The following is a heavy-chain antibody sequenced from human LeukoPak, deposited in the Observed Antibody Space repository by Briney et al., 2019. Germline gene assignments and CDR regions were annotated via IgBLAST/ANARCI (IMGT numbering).Heavy chain of an antibody. CDR3: ARDLADLGIAAAERDYMDV. D-gene: IGHD6-13*01. J-gene: IGHJ6*03. V-gene: IGHV3-48*01. CDR2: ISSSSSTI. CDR1: GFTFSSYS. Sequence: GGSLRLSCAASGFTFSSYSMNWVRQAPGKGLEWVSYISSSSSTIYYADSVKGRFTISRDNAKNSLYLQMNSLRAEDTAVYYCARDLADLGIAAAERDYMDVWGKGTTVTISS.